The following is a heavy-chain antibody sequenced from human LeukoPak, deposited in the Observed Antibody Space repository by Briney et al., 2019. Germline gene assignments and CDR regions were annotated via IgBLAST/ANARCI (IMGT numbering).Heavy chain of an antibody. CDR2: SSGSSGAI. V-gene: IGHV3-48*01. CDR1: GFTFSTYD. CDR3: ARRFDL. Sequence: AGGSLRLSCAASGFTFSTYDMNWVRRAPGKGLEWVSCSSGSSGAISYADSVKGRFTISRDNAKNSLYLQMNSLRVEDTAVYYCARRFDLWGQGTLVTVSS. J-gene: IGHJ5*02.